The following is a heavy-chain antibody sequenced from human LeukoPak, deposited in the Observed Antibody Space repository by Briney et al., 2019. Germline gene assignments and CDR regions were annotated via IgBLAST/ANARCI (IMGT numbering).Heavy chain of an antibody. CDR1: GFTFSSYW. CDR3: TRDSRGTFDY. Sequence: GGSLRLSCAASGFTFSSYWIRWVRQAPGKGVECVANIKQDGSEKYYVDSVKGGFTISRDNGKNSLYLQMNSLRAEDTAVYYCTRDSRGTFDYWGQGTLVTVSS. V-gene: IGHV3-7*01. J-gene: IGHJ4*02. CDR2: IKQDGSEK. D-gene: IGHD2/OR15-2a*01.